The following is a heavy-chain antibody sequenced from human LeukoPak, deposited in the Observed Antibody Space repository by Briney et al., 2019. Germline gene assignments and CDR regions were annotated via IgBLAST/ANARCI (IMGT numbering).Heavy chain of an antibody. V-gene: IGHV3-53*01. D-gene: IGHD6-19*01. J-gene: IGHJ4*02. Sequence: GGSLRLSCAASGFTVSSNYMSWVRQAPGKGLEWVSVIYSGGSTYYADSVKGRFTISRDNSKNTLYLQMNSLRAEDTAVYYCASTYSGGWYVGYWGQGTLVTVSS. CDR3: ASTYSGGWYVGY. CDR2: IYSGGST. CDR1: GFTVSSNY.